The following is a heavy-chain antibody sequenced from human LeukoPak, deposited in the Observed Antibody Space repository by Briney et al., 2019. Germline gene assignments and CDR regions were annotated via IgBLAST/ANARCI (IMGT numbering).Heavy chain of an antibody. J-gene: IGHJ4*02. D-gene: IGHD3-10*01. CDR1: GGSISSGGYY. CDR3: ASTHYYGSGSYAAPLYFDY. Sequence: PSETLSLTCTVSGGSISSGGYYWSWIRQPPGKGLEWIGYIYHSGSTYYNPSLKSRVTISVDTSKNQFSLKLSSVTAADTAVYYCASTHYYGSGSYAAPLYFDYWGQGTLVTVSS. CDR2: IYHSGST. V-gene: IGHV4-30-2*02.